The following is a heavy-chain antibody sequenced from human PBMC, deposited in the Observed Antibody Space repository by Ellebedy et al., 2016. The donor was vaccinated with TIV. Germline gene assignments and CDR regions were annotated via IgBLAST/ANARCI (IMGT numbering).Heavy chain of an antibody. D-gene: IGHD2-2*01. CDR2: ISSSSSTI. V-gene: IGHV3-48*01. Sequence: GESLKISXAASGFTFSSYSMNWVRQAPGKGLEWVSYISSSSSTIYYADSVKGRFTISRDNAKNSLYLQMNSLRAEDTAVYYCARAGGIVVVPAARGAFDIWGQGTMVTVSS. J-gene: IGHJ3*02. CDR3: ARAGGIVVVPAARGAFDI. CDR1: GFTFSSYS.